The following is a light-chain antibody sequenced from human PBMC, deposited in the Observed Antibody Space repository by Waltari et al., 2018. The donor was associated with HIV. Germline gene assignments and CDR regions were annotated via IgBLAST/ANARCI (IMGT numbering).Light chain of an antibody. V-gene: IGKV3-15*01. Sequence: EIVMTQSPGPLSVSPGERATLSCRASQSISTNLAWYQQNPGQAPRLLIYVASTRATAIPARFSGSGSGTEFTLTISSLQSEDFALYYCQQYDSWPPQLTFGGGTKVEIK. CDR2: VAS. J-gene: IGKJ4*01. CDR3: QQYDSWPPQLT. CDR1: QSISTN.